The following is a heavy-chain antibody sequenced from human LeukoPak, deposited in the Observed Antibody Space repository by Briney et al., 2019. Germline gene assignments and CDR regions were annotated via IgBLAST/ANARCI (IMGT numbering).Heavy chain of an antibody. CDR2: ISSSGSTI. D-gene: IGHD2-21*02. V-gene: IGHV3-48*03. CDR1: GFTFSSYE. CDR3: AREIGGGDYYYYYYMDV. J-gene: IGHJ6*03. Sequence: PGGSLRLSCAASGFTFSSYEMNWVRQAPGKGLEWVSYISSSGSTIYYADSVKGRFTISRDNAKNSLYLQMNSLRAEDTAVYYCAREIGGGDYYYYYYMDVWGKGTTVSVSS.